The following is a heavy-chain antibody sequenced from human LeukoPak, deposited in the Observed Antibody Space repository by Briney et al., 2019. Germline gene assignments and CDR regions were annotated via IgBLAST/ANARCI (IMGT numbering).Heavy chain of an antibody. CDR2: IYYSGST. CDR1: GGSISSYY. J-gene: IGHJ3*02. V-gene: IGHV4-59*01. Sequence: SETLSLTCTVSGGSISSYYGSWVRQPPGKGLKWIGYIYYSGSTNYNPSLKSRVTISVDTSKNQFSLRLNSVTAADTAVYYCAREGTMVRGLAFDIWGQGTMVTVSS. D-gene: IGHD3-10*01. CDR3: AREGTMVRGLAFDI.